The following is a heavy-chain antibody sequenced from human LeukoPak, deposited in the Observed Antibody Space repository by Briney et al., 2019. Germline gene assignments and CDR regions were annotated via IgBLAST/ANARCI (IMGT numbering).Heavy chain of an antibody. D-gene: IGHD3-10*01. CDR1: GFTFRSYA. CDR3: ATDGHGSGSNFDY. Sequence: PGGSLRLSCAASGFTFRSYAMSWVRQAPGKGLEWVSAISGSGGSTYYADSVKGRFTISRDNSKNTLYLQTNSLRAEDTAVYYCATDGHGSGSNFDYWGQGTLVTVSS. J-gene: IGHJ4*02. CDR2: ISGSGGST. V-gene: IGHV3-23*01.